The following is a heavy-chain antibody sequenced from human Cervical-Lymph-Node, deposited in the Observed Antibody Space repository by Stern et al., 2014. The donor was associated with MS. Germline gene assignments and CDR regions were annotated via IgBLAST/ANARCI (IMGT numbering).Heavy chain of an antibody. D-gene: IGHD6-19*01. CDR3: AHRPPRQIAVADDAFDI. J-gene: IGHJ3*02. V-gene: IGHV2-5*02. CDR2: IYWDDDK. Sequence: QVTLRESGPTLVKPTQTLTLTCTFSGFSLSTSGVGVGWIRQPPGKALEWLALIYWDDDKRSSPSLKSRLTITKDTSKNQVVLTMTNMDPVDTATYYCAHRPPRQIAVADDAFDIWGQGTMVTVSS. CDR1: GFSLSTSGVG.